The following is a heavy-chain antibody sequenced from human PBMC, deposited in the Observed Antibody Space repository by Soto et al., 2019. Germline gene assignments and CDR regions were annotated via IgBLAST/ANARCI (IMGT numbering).Heavy chain of an antibody. V-gene: IGHV1-18*01. D-gene: IGHD1-1*01. Sequence: QVHLVQXGAEVKKPGXSVKVSCKASGYTFTSYGITWVRXAPGQGLEWMGWISAHNGNTDYAQKLQGRVIVTRDTSTSTAYMELRSLRSDDTAVYYCARGRYGDYWGQGALVTVSS. J-gene: IGHJ4*02. CDR2: ISAHNGNT. CDR1: GYTFTSYG. CDR3: ARGRYGDY.